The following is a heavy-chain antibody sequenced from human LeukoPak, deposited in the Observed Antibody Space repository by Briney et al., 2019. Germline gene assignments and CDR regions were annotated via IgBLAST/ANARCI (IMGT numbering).Heavy chain of an antibody. V-gene: IGHV3-7*01. D-gene: IGHD2-2*01. CDR1: GFTFSSYG. J-gene: IGHJ6*02. CDR3: ARERVVVVQAATSLYYYYSGMDG. CDR2: IKHDGGEK. Sequence: PGGSLRLSCAASGFTFSSYGMSWVRQAPGKGLEWVANIKHDGGEKYYADSVKGRFTISRDNAKNSLYLQMNSLRAEDTAVYYCARERVVVVQAATSLYYYYSGMDGWGQGTTVSVSS.